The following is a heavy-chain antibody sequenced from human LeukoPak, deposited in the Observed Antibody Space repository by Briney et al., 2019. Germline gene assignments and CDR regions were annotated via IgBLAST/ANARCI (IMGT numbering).Heavy chain of an antibody. Sequence: SETLSLTCTVSGGSISSGSYYWSWIRQPAGKGLEWIGRIYTSGSTNYNPSLKSRVTISVDTSKNQFSLKLSSVTAADTAVYYCARHGYVDTAIFSYYYYMDVWGKGTTVTISS. D-gene: IGHD5-18*01. V-gene: IGHV4-61*02. J-gene: IGHJ6*03. CDR3: ARHGYVDTAIFSYYYYMDV. CDR1: GGSISSGSYY. CDR2: IYTSGST.